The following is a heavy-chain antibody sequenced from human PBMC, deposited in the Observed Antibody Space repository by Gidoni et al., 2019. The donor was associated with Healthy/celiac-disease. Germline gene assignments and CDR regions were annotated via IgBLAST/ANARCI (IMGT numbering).Heavy chain of an antibody. J-gene: IGHJ4*02. CDR1: GFTFSSYG. CDR2: ISYDGSNK. D-gene: IGHD5-18*01. V-gene: IGHV3-30*18. CDR3: AKDLEHSYGSDY. Sequence: QVQLVESGGGGVQPGRSLRLSCAASGFTFSSYGMHWVRQAPGKGLEWVAVISYDGSNKYYADSVKGRFTISRDNSKNTLYLQMNSLRAEDTAVYYCAKDLEHSYGSDYWGQGTLVTVSS.